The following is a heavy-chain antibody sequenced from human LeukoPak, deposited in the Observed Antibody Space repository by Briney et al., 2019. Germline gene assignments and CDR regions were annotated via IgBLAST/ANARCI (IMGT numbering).Heavy chain of an antibody. CDR2: INSDGSIT. CDR1: GFTFSSYW. D-gene: IGHD5-18*01. V-gene: IGHV3-74*01. Sequence: GGSLRLSCAASGFTFSSYWMHWVRQAPGKGLVWVSRINSDGSITTYADSVRGRFTISRDNAKNTLYLQMNSLRAEDTAVYYCARVDGAMGSLDYWGQGMLVTVSS. J-gene: IGHJ4*02. CDR3: ARVDGAMGSLDY.